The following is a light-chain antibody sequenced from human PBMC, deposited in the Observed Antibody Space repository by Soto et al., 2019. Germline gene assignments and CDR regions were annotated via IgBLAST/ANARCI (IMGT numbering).Light chain of an antibody. Sequence: QSALTQPASVSGSPGQSITFSCTGTSSDVGDYNYVSWYQQHPGKAPKLMIYDVSKRPSGVSDRVSGSKSANTASLTISGLQAEDEAEYYCSSYTRSSTLVVFGGGTKLTVL. CDR1: SSDVGDYNY. CDR2: DVS. J-gene: IGLJ3*02. V-gene: IGLV2-14*03. CDR3: SSYTRSSTLVV.